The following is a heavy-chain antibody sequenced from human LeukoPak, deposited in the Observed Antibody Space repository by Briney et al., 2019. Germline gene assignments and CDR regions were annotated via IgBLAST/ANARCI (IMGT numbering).Heavy chain of an antibody. Sequence: PGGSLRLSCAASGFTFSSYSMNWVRQAPGKGLEWVSSISSSSSYIYYADSVKGRFTISRDNAKNSLYLQMNSLRAEDTAVYYCASHDILTGYSRDYWGQGTLATVSS. CDR2: ISSSSSYI. D-gene: IGHD3-9*01. CDR3: ASHDILTGYSRDY. CDR1: GFTFSSYS. J-gene: IGHJ4*02. V-gene: IGHV3-21*01.